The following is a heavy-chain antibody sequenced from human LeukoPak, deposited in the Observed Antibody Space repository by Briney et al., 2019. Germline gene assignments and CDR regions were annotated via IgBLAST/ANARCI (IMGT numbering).Heavy chain of an antibody. CDR1: GFTFSSYA. CDR2: ISGSGGST. J-gene: IGHJ4*02. Sequence: GGSLRPSCAASGFTFSSYAMSWVRQAPGKGLEWVSAISGSGGSTYYADSVKGRFTISRDNSKNTLYLQMNSLRAEDTAVYYCAKSIVYYDSSGYYSDYWGQGTLVTVSS. V-gene: IGHV3-23*01. D-gene: IGHD3-22*01. CDR3: AKSIVYYDSSGYYSDY.